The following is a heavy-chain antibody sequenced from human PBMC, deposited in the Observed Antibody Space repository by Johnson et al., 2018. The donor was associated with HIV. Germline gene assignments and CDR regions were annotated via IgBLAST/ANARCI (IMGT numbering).Heavy chain of an antibody. D-gene: IGHD1-7*01. J-gene: IGHJ3*02. CDR1: GFTFSIYG. CDR3: ARAGQLPEDAFDI. Sequence: QVQLVESGGGVVQPGRSLRLSCAASGFTFSIYGMHWVRQAPGKGLEWVAVIWYDGSNKYYADSVNGRFTISRDNSKNTLYLQMNSLRAEDTAVYYCARAGQLPEDAFDIWGQGTMVTVSS. V-gene: IGHV3-33*01. CDR2: IWYDGSNK.